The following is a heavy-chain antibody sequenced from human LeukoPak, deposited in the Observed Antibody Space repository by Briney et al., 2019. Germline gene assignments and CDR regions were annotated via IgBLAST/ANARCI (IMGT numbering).Heavy chain of an antibody. V-gene: IGHV3-30*18. CDR3: AKEKWIRIAAAAFDY. J-gene: IGHJ4*02. D-gene: IGHD6-13*01. CDR1: GFTFSSYS. CDR2: ISYDGSNK. Sequence: GGSLRLSCAASGFTFSSYSMNWVRQAPGKGLEWVADISYDGSNKYYADSVKGRFTISRDNSKNTLYLQMNSLRAEDTAVYYCAKEKWIRIAAAAFDYWGQGTLVTVSS.